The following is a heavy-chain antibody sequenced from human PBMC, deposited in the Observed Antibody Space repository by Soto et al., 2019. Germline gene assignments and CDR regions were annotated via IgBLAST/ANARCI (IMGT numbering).Heavy chain of an antibody. J-gene: IGHJ6*03. V-gene: IGHV3-23*01. D-gene: IGHD2-15*01. CDR2: ISGSGGTT. CDR3: AKGSSHYYYYYMDV. Sequence: GGSLRLSCAASGFTFSSYAMSWVRQAPGKGLEWVSAISGSGGTTYYADSVKGRFTISRDNSKKTLYLQMDSLRAEDMAVYYCAKGSSHYYYYYMDVWGKGTTVTVSS. CDR1: GFTFSSYA.